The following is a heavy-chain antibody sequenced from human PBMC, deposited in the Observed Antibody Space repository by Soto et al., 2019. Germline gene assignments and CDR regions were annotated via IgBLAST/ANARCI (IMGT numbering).Heavy chain of an antibody. Sequence: SETLSLTCAVYGGSFSGYYWSWIRQPPGKGLEWIGEINHSGSTNYNPSLKSRVTISVDTSKNQFSLKLSSVTAADTAVYYCARSVGHGGGDGMDVWGQGTTVTVSS. CDR2: INHSGST. CDR3: ARSVGHGGGDGMDV. V-gene: IGHV4-34*01. CDR1: GGSFSGYY. D-gene: IGHD1-26*01. J-gene: IGHJ6*02.